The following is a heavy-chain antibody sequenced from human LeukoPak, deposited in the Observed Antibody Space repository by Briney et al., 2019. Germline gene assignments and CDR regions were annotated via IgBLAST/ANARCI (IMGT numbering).Heavy chain of an antibody. CDR2: ISYDGSNK. Sequence: GGSLRLSCAVSGLTFSSYGKHWVRHAPGKGLEWVAVISYDGSNKYYADSVKGRYTITRDKSKNTLYLQMNSLRAEDTAVYYCARDHGVGATIITPLCDDWGEGTVVTVSS. J-gene: IGHJ4*02. D-gene: IGHD5-12*01. CDR3: ARDHGVGATIITPLCDD. V-gene: IGHV3-30*19. CDR1: GLTFSSYG.